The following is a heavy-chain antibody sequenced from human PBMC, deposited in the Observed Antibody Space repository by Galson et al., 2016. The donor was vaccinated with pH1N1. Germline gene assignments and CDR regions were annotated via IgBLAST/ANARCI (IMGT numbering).Heavy chain of an antibody. J-gene: IGHJ3*02. Sequence: CAISGDRVSSMDAAWNWIRQSPSGGLDWLGRPYYRSRWLFDYDGSVSGRITINLDTSKNQFSLQLISVTAVDTAVYYGAREGVTASGRWANAFAIWGQGRMVTVS. V-gene: IGHV6-1*01. CDR3: AREGVTASGRWANAFAI. CDR1: GDRVSSMDAA. CDR2: PYYRSRWLF. D-gene: IGHD2-21*02.